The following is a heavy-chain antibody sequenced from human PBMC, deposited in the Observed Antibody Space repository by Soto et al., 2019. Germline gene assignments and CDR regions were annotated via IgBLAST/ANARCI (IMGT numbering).Heavy chain of an antibody. CDR2: IFSDAER. Sequence: QVTLRESGPVLLKPTETLTLTCNVSGFSLTTGRMGVSWIRQPPGKALEWLAHIFSDAERSYSTSLQGRLTISTDGSGSEVVLIMTNLVPVDTGTYFCVRMNADSYYYYDAMDVWGQGTTVTVSS. CDR3: VRMNADSYYYYDAMDV. J-gene: IGHJ6*02. CDR1: GFSLTTGRMG. V-gene: IGHV2-26*01. D-gene: IGHD2-21*02.